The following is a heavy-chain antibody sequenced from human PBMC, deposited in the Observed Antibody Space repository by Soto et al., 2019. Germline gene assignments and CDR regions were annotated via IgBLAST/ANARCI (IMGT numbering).Heavy chain of an antibody. Sequence: EVQLLESGGGLVQPGGSLRLSCAASGFTFSSYAMSWVRQAPGKGLEWVSAISGSGGSTYYADSVKGRFTISRDNSKNTLYLQMNSLRADDTAVYYCAKSVGLEWLFNWFDPWGQGTLVTVSS. CDR1: GFTFSSYA. D-gene: IGHD3-3*01. CDR2: ISGSGGST. J-gene: IGHJ5*02. CDR3: AKSVGLEWLFNWFDP. V-gene: IGHV3-23*01.